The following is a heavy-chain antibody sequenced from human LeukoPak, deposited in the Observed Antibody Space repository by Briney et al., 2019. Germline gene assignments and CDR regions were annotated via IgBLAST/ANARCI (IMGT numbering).Heavy chain of an antibody. V-gene: IGHV1-2*02. J-gene: IGHJ4*02. Sequence: GSVKVSCKASGYTFIGYYIHWVRQAPGQGLEWMGWINPNSGGANYAQMFQGRATMTRDTSISTTYMELSSLRSDDTAVYYCASSPLIENPFDYWGQGTLVTVSS. CDR3: ASSPLIENPFDY. CDR1: GYTFIGYY. D-gene: IGHD3-22*01. CDR2: INPNSGGA.